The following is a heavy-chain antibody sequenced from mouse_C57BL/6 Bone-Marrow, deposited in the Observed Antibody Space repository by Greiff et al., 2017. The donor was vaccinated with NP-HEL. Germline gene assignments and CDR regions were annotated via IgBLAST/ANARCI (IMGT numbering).Heavy chain of an antibody. CDR3: ARSRTTVVATDWYFDV. CDR2: IDPNSGGT. D-gene: IGHD1-1*01. CDR1: GYTFTSYW. Sequence: VQLQQSGAELVKPGASVKLSCKASGYTFTSYWMHWVKQRPGRGLEWIGRIDPNSGGTKYNEKFKSKATLTVDKPSSTAYMQLSSLTSEDSAVYYCARSRTTVVATDWYFDVWGTGTTVTVSS. V-gene: IGHV1-72*01. J-gene: IGHJ1*03.